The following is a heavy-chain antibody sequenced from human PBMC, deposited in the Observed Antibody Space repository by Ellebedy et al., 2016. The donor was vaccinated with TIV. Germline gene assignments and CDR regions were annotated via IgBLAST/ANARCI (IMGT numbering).Heavy chain of an antibody. J-gene: IGHJ5*02. D-gene: IGHD1-26*01. V-gene: IGHV6-1*01. CDR1: GDSVSSNSAA. Sequence: SQTLSLTCXISGDSVSSNSAAWTWIRQSPSRGLEWLGRTYYRSKWYNDYAVSVKSRITINPDTSKNQFSLQLNSVTPEDTAVYYCAKGGGSYYGAHNWFDPWGQGTLVTVSS. CDR2: TYYRSKWYN. CDR3: AKGGGSYYGAHNWFDP.